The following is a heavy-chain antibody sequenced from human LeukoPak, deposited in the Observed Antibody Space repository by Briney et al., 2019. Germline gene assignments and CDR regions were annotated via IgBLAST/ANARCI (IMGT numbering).Heavy chain of an antibody. CDR3: ARAPPNYYDSSGYIPRDY. CDR2: ISSSGSTI. J-gene: IGHJ4*02. V-gene: IGHV3-48*03. D-gene: IGHD3-22*01. Sequence: GGSLRLSCAASGFTFSSYEMNWVRQAPGKGLEWVSYISSSGSTIYYADSVKGRFTISRDNAKNSLYLQMNSLRAEDTAVYYCARAPPNYYDSSGYIPRDYWGQGTLVTVSS. CDR1: GFTFSSYE.